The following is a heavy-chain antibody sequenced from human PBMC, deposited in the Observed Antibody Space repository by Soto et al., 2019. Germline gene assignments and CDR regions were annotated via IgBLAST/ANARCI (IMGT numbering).Heavy chain of an antibody. Sequence: GASVKVSCKASGYTFTSYYMHWVRQAPGQGLEWMGIINPSGGSTSYAQKFQGRVTMTRDTSTSTVYMELSSLRSEDTAVYYCARGGMTTVPAEDWFDPWGQGTLVTVSS. J-gene: IGHJ5*02. V-gene: IGHV1-46*03. CDR1: GYTFTSYY. D-gene: IGHD4-17*01. CDR2: INPSGGST. CDR3: ARGGMTTVPAEDWFDP.